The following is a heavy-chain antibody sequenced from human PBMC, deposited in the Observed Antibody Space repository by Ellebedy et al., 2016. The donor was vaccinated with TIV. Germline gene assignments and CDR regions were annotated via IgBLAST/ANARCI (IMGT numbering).Heavy chain of an antibody. Sequence: GGSLSLSXVASGFTFSSYGMHWVRQAPGKGLEWVAVIYGGGSTHYADSVRGRFTMYRDDAKNMVYLQVNSLRAEATAVYYCARVSGAIGAAFDFWGLGTMVTVSS. CDR3: ARVSGAIGAAFDF. D-gene: IGHD2-2*02. J-gene: IGHJ3*01. V-gene: IGHV3-53*01. CDR2: IYGGGST. CDR1: GFTFSSYG.